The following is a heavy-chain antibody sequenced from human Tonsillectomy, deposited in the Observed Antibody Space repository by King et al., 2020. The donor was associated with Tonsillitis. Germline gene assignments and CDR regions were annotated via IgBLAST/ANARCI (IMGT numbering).Heavy chain of an antibody. Sequence: VQLVESGGGLVQTGGSLRLSCSVSGFTFSSNAMHWVRQAPGKGLEYVSTISSNGGNTYYADSVKGRFTTSRDNSKNTLYLQMSTLRVEDTAVYYCVRGGMDVWGRGTTVTVSS. CDR1: GFTFSSNA. D-gene: IGHD3-16*01. CDR2: ISSNGGNT. J-gene: IGHJ6*02. CDR3: VRGGMDV. V-gene: IGHV3-64D*06.